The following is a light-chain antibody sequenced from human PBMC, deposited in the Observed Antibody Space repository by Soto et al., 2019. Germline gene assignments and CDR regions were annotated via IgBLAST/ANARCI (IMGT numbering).Light chain of an antibody. J-gene: IGKJ2*01. Sequence: EIVMTQSPATLSVSPGERATLSCRASQSVGSNLAWYQQKPGQAPRLLIYGASTRATGIPARFSGSGSGTEFTLSISSLQSEDSAVYYCQQYNNWPPYTFGQGTRLEIK. CDR2: GAS. V-gene: IGKV3-15*01. CDR1: QSVGSN. CDR3: QQYNNWPPYT.